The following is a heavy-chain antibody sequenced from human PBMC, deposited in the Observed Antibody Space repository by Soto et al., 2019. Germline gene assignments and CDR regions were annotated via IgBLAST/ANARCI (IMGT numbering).Heavy chain of an antibody. D-gene: IGHD3-10*01. CDR2: ISGSGGST. Sequence: GGSLRLSCAASGFTFSSYAMSWVRQAPGKGLEWVSTISGSGGSTYYADSVKGRFTISRDNSKNTLYLQMNSLRAEDTAVYYCAQITMVRGVIPSDYWGQGTLVTVS. CDR1: GFTFSSYA. CDR3: AQITMVRGVIPSDY. V-gene: IGHV3-23*01. J-gene: IGHJ4*02.